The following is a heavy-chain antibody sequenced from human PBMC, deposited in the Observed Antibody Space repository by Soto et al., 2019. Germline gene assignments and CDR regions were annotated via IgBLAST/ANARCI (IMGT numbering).Heavy chain of an antibody. CDR3: EHRPLRALVTETHGAYYFDY. J-gene: IGHJ4*02. V-gene: IGHV2-5*01. Sequence: QITLKESGPTLVKPSQTLTLTCTFSGFSLSTTGVGVGWIRQPPGKALEWLALIYWNDDKRYSPSLKSRLTITKDTSTNQVVLTMTNMDPVDTAKYYCEHRPLRALVTETHGAYYFDYWGQGTLVTVSS. CDR1: GFSLSTTGVG. CDR2: IYWNDDK. D-gene: IGHD1-26*01.